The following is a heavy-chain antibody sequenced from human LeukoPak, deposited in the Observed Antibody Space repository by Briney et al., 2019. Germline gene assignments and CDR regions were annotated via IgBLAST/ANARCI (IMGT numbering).Heavy chain of an antibody. V-gene: IGHV3-23*01. CDR3: AKSPGPYGDYVAFDY. CDR2: ISGSGGST. CDR1: GFTFSSYA. J-gene: IGHJ4*02. Sequence: PGASLRLSCAASGFTFSSYAMSWVRQAPGKGLEWVSAISGSGGSTYYADSVKGRFTISRGNSKNTLYLQMNSLRAEDTAVYYCAKSPGPYGDYVAFDYWGQGTLVTVSS. D-gene: IGHD4-17*01.